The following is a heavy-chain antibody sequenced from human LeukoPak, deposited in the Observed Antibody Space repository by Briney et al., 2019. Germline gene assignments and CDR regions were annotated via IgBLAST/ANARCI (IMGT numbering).Heavy chain of an antibody. CDR2: IGGGGSDT. CDR1: GFTFSDYA. V-gene: IGHV3-23*01. J-gene: IGHJ4*02. D-gene: IGHD1-26*01. CDR3: AKLREWELPDLFDY. Sequence: SGGSLRLSCAASGFTFSDYAMSWVRQAPGKGLEWVSAIGGGGSDTYYADSVKGRFTISRDNSKNTLYLQMNSLRAEDTAVYYCAKLREWELPDLFDYWGQGTLVTVSS.